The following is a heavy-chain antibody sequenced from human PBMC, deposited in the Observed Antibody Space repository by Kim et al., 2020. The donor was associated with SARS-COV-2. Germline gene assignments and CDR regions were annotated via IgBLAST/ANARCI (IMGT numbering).Heavy chain of an antibody. CDR2: ISFLGNT. CDR3: ARDGCSGTSCMDV. Sequence: SETLSLTCSVSGASISSHYWSWIRQPPGKGLEWIGYISFLGNTNYNPSLKSRVTISVDASKNRFSLNLSSVTAADTAEYYCARDGCSGTSCMDVWGHGTTVTVSS. V-gene: IGHV4-59*11. CDR1: GASISSHY. J-gene: IGHJ6*02. D-gene: IGHD2-2*01.